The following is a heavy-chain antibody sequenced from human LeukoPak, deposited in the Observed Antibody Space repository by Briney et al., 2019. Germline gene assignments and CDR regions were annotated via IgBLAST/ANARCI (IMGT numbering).Heavy chain of an antibody. CDR1: GFTFSSYS. J-gene: IGHJ4*02. V-gene: IGHV3-21*01. Sequence: MSGGSLRLSCAASGFTFSSYSMNWVRQAPGKGLEWVSSISSSSSYIYYADSVKGRFTISRDNAKNSLYLQMNSLRAEDTAVYYCARDRGGYDLGAHYFDYWGQGTLVTVSS. CDR2: ISSSSSYI. D-gene: IGHD5-12*01. CDR3: ARDRGGYDLGAHYFDY.